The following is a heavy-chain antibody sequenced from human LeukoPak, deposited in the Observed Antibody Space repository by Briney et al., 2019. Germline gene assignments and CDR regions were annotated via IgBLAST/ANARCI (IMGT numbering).Heavy chain of an antibody. CDR3: AKDTNHGGNSGGFDY. Sequence: GGSLRLSCAASGFTFDDYAMHWVRQAPGKGLEWVSGISWNSGSIGYADSVKGRFTISRDNAKNSLYLQMNSLRAEDTALYYCAKDTNHGGNSGGFDYWGQGTLVTVSS. D-gene: IGHD4-23*01. J-gene: IGHJ4*02. CDR2: ISWNSGSI. V-gene: IGHV3-9*01. CDR1: GFTFDDYA.